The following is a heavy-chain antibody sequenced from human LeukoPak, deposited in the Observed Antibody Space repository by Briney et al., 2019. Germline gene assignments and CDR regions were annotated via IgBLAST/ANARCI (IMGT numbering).Heavy chain of an antibody. V-gene: IGHV4-61*02. J-gene: IGHJ4*02. CDR3: ARDRRYYGSGSYFYFDY. CDR1: GGSISSGSYY. D-gene: IGHD3-10*01. CDR2: IYTSGST. Sequence: SQTLSLTCTVSGGSISSGSYYWSWIRQPAGKGLEWIGRIYTSGSTNYNPSLKSRVTISVDTSKNQFSLKLSSVTAADTAVYYCARDRRYYGSGSYFYFDYWGQGTLVTVSS.